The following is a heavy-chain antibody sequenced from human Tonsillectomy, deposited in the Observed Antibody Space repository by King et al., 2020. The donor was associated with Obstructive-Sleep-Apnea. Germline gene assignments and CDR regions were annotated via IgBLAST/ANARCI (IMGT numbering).Heavy chain of an antibody. V-gene: IGHV3-7*03. J-gene: IGHJ4*02. Sequence: LQLVESGGGLVQPGGSLRLSCAASGFTFSSYWMSWVRQAPGKGLEWVANIKQDGSEKYYVDSVKGRFTISRDNAKNSLYLQMNSLRAEYTAVYSCASDLAPPGIAVAGTGYWGQGTLVTVSS. CDR3: ASDLAPPGIAVAGTGY. CDR1: GFTFSSYW. CDR2: IKQDGSEK. D-gene: IGHD6-19*01.